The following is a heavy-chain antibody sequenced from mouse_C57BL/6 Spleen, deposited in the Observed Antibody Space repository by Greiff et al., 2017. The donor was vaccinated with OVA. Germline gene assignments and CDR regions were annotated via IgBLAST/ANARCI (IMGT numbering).Heavy chain of an antibody. V-gene: IGHV1-26*01. Sequence: VQLKQSGPELVKPGASVKISCKASGYTFTDYYMNWVKQSHGKSLEWIGDINPNNGGTSYNQKFKGKATLTVDKSSSTAYMELRSLTSEDSAVYYCARGGLYYSNPAWFAYWGQGTLVTVSA. CDR3: ARGGLYYSNPAWFAY. D-gene: IGHD2-5*01. CDR2: INPNNGGT. CDR1: GYTFTDYY. J-gene: IGHJ3*01.